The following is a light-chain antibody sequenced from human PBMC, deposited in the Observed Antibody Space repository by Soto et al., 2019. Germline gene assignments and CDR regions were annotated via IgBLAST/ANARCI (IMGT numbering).Light chain of an antibody. CDR2: GAS. V-gene: IGKV3-15*01. J-gene: IGKJ4*01. CDR3: QQYNNWPSLT. CDR1: QSVSSK. Sequence: EIVMTQSPATLSVSPGERATLSCRASQSVSSKLAWYQQKPGQAPRLLIYGASTRATGIPARFRGSGSGTEFTLTISSLQSEDFAVYYCQQYNNWPSLTFGGGTRVEIK.